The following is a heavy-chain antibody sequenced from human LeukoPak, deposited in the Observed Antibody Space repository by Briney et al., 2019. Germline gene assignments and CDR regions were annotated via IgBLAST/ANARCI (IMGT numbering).Heavy chain of an antibody. CDR1: GYTFTSYV. D-gene: IGHD2-15*01. CDR2: INAGNGNT. Sequence: GASVKVSCKASGYTFTSYVMHWVRQAPGQRLEWMGWINAGNGNTKYSQKFQGRVTITRDTSASTAYMELSSLTSEDTAVYYCARDGLYCSGGSCQNWFDPWGQGTLVTVSS. J-gene: IGHJ5*02. CDR3: ARDGLYCSGGSCQNWFDP. V-gene: IGHV1-3*01.